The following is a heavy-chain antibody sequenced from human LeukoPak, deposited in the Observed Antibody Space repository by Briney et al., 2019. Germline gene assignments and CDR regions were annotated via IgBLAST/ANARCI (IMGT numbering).Heavy chain of an antibody. D-gene: IGHD3-3*01. V-gene: IGHV3-48*01. CDR1: GFTFCSYS. CDR3: ARGSDFWSGYYNDY. J-gene: IGHJ4*02. Sequence: GGSLRLSCAASGFTFCSYSLNWVRQAPGKGLEWVSYISPSSSTIYYADSVKGRFTISRDNAKNSLYLQMNSLRAEDTAVYYCARGSDFWSGYYNDYWGQGTLVTVSS. CDR2: ISPSSSTI.